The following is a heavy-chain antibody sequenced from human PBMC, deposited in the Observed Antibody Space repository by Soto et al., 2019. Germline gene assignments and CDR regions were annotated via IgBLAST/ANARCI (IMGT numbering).Heavy chain of an antibody. J-gene: IGHJ4*02. Sequence: KQSQTLSLPCAISGDSVSSNSAAWNWIRQSPSRGLEWLGRTYYRSKWYNDYAVSVKSRITINPDTSKNQFSLQLNSVTPEDTAVYYCARDRGYSGYDFAIGAVAGTSGGRFDYWGQGTLVTVSS. D-gene: IGHD5-12*01. V-gene: IGHV6-1*01. CDR3: ARDRGYSGYDFAIGAVAGTSGGRFDY. CDR2: TYYRSKWYN. CDR1: GDSVSSNSAA.